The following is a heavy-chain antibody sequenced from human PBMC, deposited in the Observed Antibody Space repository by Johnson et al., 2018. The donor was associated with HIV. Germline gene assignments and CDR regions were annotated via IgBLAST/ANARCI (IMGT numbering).Heavy chain of an antibody. CDR3: ASDSSGYDERGEKDAFDI. D-gene: IGHD3-22*01. J-gene: IGHJ3*02. Sequence: QVQLVESGGGVAQPGGSLRLSCVASGFTFSSYGMHWVRQAPGKGLEWVAFIRNDGSNKYYADSVKGRFTISRENSKNTLYLQMNSLRAEDTAGYYCASDSSGYDERGEKDAFDIWGQGTMVTVSS. CDR1: GFTFSSYG. CDR2: IRNDGSNK. V-gene: IGHV3-30*02.